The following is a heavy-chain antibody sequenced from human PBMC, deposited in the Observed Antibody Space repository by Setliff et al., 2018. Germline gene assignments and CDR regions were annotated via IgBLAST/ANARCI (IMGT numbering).Heavy chain of an antibody. J-gene: IGHJ4*02. Sequence: GGSLRLSCTVYGFNFNKYWMYWVRQAPGKGLEWVSRINGDATIAHYADSVKGRFTISRDNPRGTLYLQMNSLRAEDTALYYCANYEQRPRNLDYWGQGTLVTVSS. CDR1: GFNFNKYW. CDR3: ANYEQRPRNLDY. D-gene: IGHD3-3*01. V-gene: IGHV3-74*01. CDR2: INGDATIA.